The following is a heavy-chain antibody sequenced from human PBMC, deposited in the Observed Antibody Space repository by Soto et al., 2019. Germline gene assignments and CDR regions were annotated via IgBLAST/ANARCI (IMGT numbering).Heavy chain of an antibody. CDR1: GYTFSSYG. CDR2: IGAYNGNT. V-gene: IGHV1-18*04. D-gene: IGHD3-9*01. J-gene: IGHJ3*02. Sequence: APVKVFCKASGYTFSSYGFSWVRQAPGQGLEWMGWIGAYNGNTNYAQKLQGRVTMTTDTFTSTAYMEQRSLRSNDTAVYPCARGRHDSSTGYPRAFDSCRQGTRVIV. CDR3: ARGRHDSSTGYPRAFDS.